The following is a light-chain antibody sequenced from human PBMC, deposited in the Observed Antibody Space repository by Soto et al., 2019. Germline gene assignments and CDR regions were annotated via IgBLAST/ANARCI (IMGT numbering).Light chain of an antibody. CDR2: ATS. J-gene: IGKJ5*01. Sequence: IVLTQSPGTVSLSPWERATLSCRASQSVSSSSLAWYQQRPGQAPRLLIYATSSRATGIPDRFSGSGSGTDFTLTISRLEPEDFAVYYCQQYGSSPITFGQGTRLEIK. CDR1: QSVSSSS. CDR3: QQYGSSPIT. V-gene: IGKV3-20*01.